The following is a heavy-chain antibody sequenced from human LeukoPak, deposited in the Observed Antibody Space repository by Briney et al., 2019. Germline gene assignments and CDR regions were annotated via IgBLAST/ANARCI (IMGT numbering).Heavy chain of an antibody. CDR3: ARAPSYRRYSYHS. V-gene: IGHV4-39*01. Sequence: SETLSLTCTVSGASITSESSYWGWIHQPPGKGFQWIGGLVYDGSAHYNPSLQSHVSISADTSNNQFPLKLASVTASATGVYFCARAPSYRRYSYHSWGQGTLVTVSS. J-gene: IGHJ4*02. CDR2: LVYDGSA. CDR1: GASITSESSY. D-gene: IGHD3-16*02.